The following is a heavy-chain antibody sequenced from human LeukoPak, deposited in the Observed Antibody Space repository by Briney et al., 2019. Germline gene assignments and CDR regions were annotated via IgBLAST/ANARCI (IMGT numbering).Heavy chain of an antibody. CDR3: ARELGSYEGGYYGMDV. D-gene: IGHD1-26*01. V-gene: IGHV3-7*01. J-gene: IGHJ6*02. CDR2: INEDGSEK. Sequence: GGSLRLSCAASGFTFSTRWMSWVRQAPGKGLEWVANINEDGSEKNYVESLKGRLTISRDNAKNSLYLQMNSPRAEDTALYYCARELGSYEGGYYGMDVWGQGTTVTVSS. CDR1: GFTFSTRW.